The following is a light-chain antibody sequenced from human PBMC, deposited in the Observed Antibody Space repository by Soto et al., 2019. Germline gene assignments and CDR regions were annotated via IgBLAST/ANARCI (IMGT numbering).Light chain of an antibody. CDR2: GGS. V-gene: IGKV3-15*01. J-gene: IGKJ1*01. CDR1: QSVSRN. CDR3: QQYNNWPPVRT. Sequence: EIVMTQSPDTLSVSPGEGGTLSCRASQSVSRNVAWYQQKPGQAPRLLIYGGSTRVTGIPDRFSGSGSGTEFTLTISSLQSEDVAVYYCQQYNNWPPVRTFGQGTKLEFK.